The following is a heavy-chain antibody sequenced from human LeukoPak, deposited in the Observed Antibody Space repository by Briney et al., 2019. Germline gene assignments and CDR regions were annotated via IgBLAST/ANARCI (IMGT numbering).Heavy chain of an antibody. D-gene: IGHD2-15*01. CDR1: GFTFSSYS. CDR3: ARAVAPNDAFDI. CDR2: ISSSSSYI. J-gene: IGHJ3*02. Sequence: PGGSLRLSCAASGFTFSSYSMNWVRQAPGKGLEWVSSISSSSSYIYYADSVKGRFTISRDNAKNSLYLQMNSLRAEDTAVYYCARAVAPNDAFDIWGQGTMVTVSS. V-gene: IGHV3-21*01.